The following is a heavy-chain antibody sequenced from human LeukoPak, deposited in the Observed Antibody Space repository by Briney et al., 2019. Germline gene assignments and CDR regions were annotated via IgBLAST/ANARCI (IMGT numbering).Heavy chain of an antibody. V-gene: IGHV4-59*01. Sequence: SETLSLTCTVSGGSISSYYWSWIRQPPGKGLEWIGYIYYSGSTNYNPSLKSRVTISVDTSKNQFSLKLSSVTAADTAVYYYARGPFGRGVIGGAIDYWGQGTLVTVSS. CDR3: ARGPFGRGVIGGAIDY. CDR2: IYYSGST. J-gene: IGHJ4*02. CDR1: GGSISSYY. D-gene: IGHD3-10*01.